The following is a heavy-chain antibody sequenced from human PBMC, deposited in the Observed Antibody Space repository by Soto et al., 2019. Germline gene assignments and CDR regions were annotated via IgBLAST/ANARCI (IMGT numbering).Heavy chain of an antibody. CDR1: GFFFTTYA. Sequence: GGSLRLSCAASGFFFTTYAMNWVRQAPGKGLEWVSGISGSGGATSYADSVKGRFTISRDNSKNTLYLNMDSLRADDTAVYFCAKDAVMVSSSYNYFDYCRQLPLVP. J-gene: IGHJ4*02. D-gene: IGHD6-13*01. V-gene: IGHV3-23*01. CDR2: ISGSGGAT. CDR3: AKDAVMVSSSYNYFDY.